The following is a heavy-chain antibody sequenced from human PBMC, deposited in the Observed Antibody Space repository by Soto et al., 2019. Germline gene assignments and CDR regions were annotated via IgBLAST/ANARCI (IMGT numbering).Heavy chain of an antibody. Sequence: GGSLRLSCAASGFTFSSYGMHWVRQAPGKGLEWVAVIWYDGSNKYYADSVKGRFTISRDNSKNTLYLQMNSLRAEDTAVYYCARDGNCSGGSCYSDYWGQGTLVTVSS. CDR3: ARDGNCSGGSCYSDY. CDR1: GFTFSSYG. J-gene: IGHJ4*02. CDR2: IWYDGSNK. V-gene: IGHV3-33*01. D-gene: IGHD2-15*01.